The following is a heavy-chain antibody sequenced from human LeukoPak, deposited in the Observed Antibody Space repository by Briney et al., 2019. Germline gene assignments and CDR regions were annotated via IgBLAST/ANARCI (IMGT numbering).Heavy chain of an antibody. V-gene: IGHV3-74*01. J-gene: IGHJ4*02. D-gene: IGHD1-7*01. CDR1: GFTFSSYW. Sequence: GGSLRLSCAASGFTFSSYWMHWVRQAPGKGLVWVSRINSDGSSTSYADPVKGRFTISRDNAKNTLYLQMNSLRAEDTAVYYCARERGGTTFDYWGQGTLVTVSS. CDR2: INSDGSST. CDR3: ARERGGTTFDY.